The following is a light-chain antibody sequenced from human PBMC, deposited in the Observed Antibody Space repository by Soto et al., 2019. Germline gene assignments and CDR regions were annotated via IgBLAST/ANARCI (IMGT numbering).Light chain of an antibody. J-gene: IGLJ1*01. Sequence: QSVLTQPASVSGSPGRSITISCTGTSSDVGGYNFVSWYQQHPGKAPKLMIYDVSYRPSGVSNRFSGSKSGNTASLTISGLQAEDEADYYCSSYTSSSTLVFGNGTKVNVL. CDR1: SSDVGGYNF. CDR2: DVS. V-gene: IGLV2-14*01. CDR3: SSYTSSSTLV.